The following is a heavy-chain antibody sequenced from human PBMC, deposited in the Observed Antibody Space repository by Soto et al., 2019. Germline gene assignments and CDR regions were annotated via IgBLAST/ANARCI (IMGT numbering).Heavy chain of an antibody. CDR1: GFTFSSYW. V-gene: IGHV3-74*01. J-gene: IGHJ6*03. D-gene: IGHD3-3*01. CDR2: INSDGSGT. CDR3: SRAGPWSGSYYYMDV. Sequence: EVQLVESGGGLIQPGGSLRLSCEASGFTFSSYWMHWVRQAPGKGLVWVSRINSDGSGTRYADSVKGRFTISRDNAKNRLYLQMNSLRAEDTAVYYCSRAGPWSGSYYYMDVWGKGTTVTVSS.